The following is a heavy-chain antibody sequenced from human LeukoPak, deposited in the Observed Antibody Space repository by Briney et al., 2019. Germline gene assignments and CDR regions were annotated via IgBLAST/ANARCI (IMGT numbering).Heavy chain of an antibody. CDR1: GGSISSYY. J-gene: IGHJ3*02. V-gene: IGHV4-4*07. CDR3: ARHPHRHYYDSSGSFAFDI. CDR2: IYTSGST. Sequence: SETLSLTCTVSGGSISSYYWSWIRQPAGKGLEWIGRIYTSGSTNYNPSLKSRVTMSVDTSKNQFSLKLSSVTAADTAVYYCARHPHRHYYDSSGSFAFDIWGQGTMVTVSS. D-gene: IGHD3-22*01.